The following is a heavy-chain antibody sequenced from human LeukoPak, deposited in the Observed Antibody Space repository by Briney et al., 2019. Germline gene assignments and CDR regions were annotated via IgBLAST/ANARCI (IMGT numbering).Heavy chain of an antibody. V-gene: IGHV3-66*01. D-gene: IGHD6-13*01. CDR1: GFTVSNNY. CDR2: IYSGDNT. Sequence: GGPLRLSCAASGFTVSNNYMSWVRQAPGKGLEWVSVIYSGDNTFYADSVKGRFTISRDNSKNTLYLQMNSLRVEDTAVYYCARDQGAAAGNWGQGTLVTVSS. CDR3: ARDQGAAAGN. J-gene: IGHJ4*02.